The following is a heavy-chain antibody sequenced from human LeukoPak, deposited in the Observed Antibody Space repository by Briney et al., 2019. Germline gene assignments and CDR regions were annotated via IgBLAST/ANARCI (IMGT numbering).Heavy chain of an antibody. CDR2: IYHSGST. V-gene: IGHV4-38-2*01. D-gene: IGHD3-10*01. Sequence: SETLSLTCAVSGYSISSGYYWGWIRPPPRKGLEWIGSIYHSGSTYYNPSLKSRVTISVDTSKHQFSLKLSSVTAADTAVYYCARTNYYGSGSYYNVGFDYWGQGTLVTVSS. CDR3: ARTNYYGSGSYYNVGFDY. J-gene: IGHJ4*02. CDR1: GYSISSGYY.